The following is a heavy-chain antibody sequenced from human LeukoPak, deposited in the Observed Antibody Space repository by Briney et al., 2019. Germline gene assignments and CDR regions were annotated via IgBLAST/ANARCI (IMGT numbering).Heavy chain of an antibody. CDR1: GGTISSSSSIC. Sequence: SETLSLTCAVSGGTISSSSSICRTWVRQPPWEGLEWIGEIYHNGATNYNPSLESRVTMLLDKSKNQFFLKLNSVTAADTAVYYCARNGGNSDYDYWGQGTLVTVSA. CDR2: IYHNGAT. D-gene: IGHD4-23*01. CDR3: ARNGGNSDYDY. J-gene: IGHJ4*02. V-gene: IGHV4-4*02.